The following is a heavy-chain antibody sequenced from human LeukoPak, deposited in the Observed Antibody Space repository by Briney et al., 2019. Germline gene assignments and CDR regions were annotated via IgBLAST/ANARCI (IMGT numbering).Heavy chain of an antibody. CDR2: INWNGGST. Sequence: GGSLRLSCAPSGFTFDNFGMSWVRQAPGKGLEWVSGINWNGGSTNYADSVKGRFTISRDNAKNSLYLQMNSLRAEDTAVYYCARDPAPRYGDYGMDYWGQGTLVTVSS. D-gene: IGHD4-17*01. V-gene: IGHV3-20*04. J-gene: IGHJ4*02. CDR1: GFTFDNFG. CDR3: ARDPAPRYGDYGMDY.